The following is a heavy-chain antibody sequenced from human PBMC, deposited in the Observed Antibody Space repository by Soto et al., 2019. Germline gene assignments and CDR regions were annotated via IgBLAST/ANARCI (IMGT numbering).Heavy chain of an antibody. CDR1: GFTFSSYS. Sequence: GSLRLSCGASGFTFSSYSMNWVRQAPGKGLEWVSYITNNRSTIYYADSVKGRFTISRDNSKNTLYLQMNSLRAEDTAVYYCAKDGPSWGQGTLVTVSS. CDR3: AKDGPS. J-gene: IGHJ5*02. CDR2: ITNNRSTI. V-gene: IGHV3-48*01.